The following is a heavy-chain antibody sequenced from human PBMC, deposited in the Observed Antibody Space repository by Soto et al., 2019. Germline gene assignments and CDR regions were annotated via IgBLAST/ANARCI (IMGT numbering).Heavy chain of an antibody. D-gene: IGHD5-18*01. V-gene: IGHV3-30*18. J-gene: IGHJ4*02. CDR2: ISYDGSNK. CDR1: GFTFSSYG. Sequence: GGSLRLSCAASGFTFSSYGMHWVRQAPGKGLEWVAVISYDGSNKYYADSVKGRFTISRDNSKNTLYLQMNSLRAEDTAVYYCAKDEKSNSYGSEFDYWGQGTLVTVSS. CDR3: AKDEKSNSYGSEFDY.